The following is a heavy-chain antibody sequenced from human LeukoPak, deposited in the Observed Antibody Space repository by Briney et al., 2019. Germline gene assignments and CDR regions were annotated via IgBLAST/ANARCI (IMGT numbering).Heavy chain of an antibody. D-gene: IGHD3-22*01. V-gene: IGHV3-23*01. CDR2: LTNSGGSGGVT. J-gene: IGHJ4*02. CDR1: GFTFSTYA. Sequence: GGSLRLSCAASGFTFSTYAMSWVRQAPGKGLEWVSALTNSGGSGGVTYYADSVKGRFIISRDNSKSTLYLQLSSLRAEDTAVYYCAKAMSTDHYDSRGFYRVDFDSWGQGTLVTVSP. CDR3: AKAMSTDHYDSRGFYRVDFDS.